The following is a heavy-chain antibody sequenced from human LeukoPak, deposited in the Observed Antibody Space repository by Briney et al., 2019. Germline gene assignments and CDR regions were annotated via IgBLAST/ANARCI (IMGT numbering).Heavy chain of an antibody. D-gene: IGHD3-10*01. CDR3: AGAGLTYGSGSYFVY. V-gene: IGHV3-20*04. Sequence: PGGSLRLSCAASGFPFDDYGMTWVSQAPGKGLEWVSGINWNGGSTGYADSVKGRFTISRDNAKNSLYLQMNSLRAEDTALYYCAGAGLTYGSGSYFVYWGQGTLVTVSS. CDR2: INWNGGST. J-gene: IGHJ4*02. CDR1: GFPFDDYG.